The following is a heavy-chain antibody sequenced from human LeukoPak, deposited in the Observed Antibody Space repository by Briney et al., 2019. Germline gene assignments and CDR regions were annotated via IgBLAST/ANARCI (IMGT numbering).Heavy chain of an antibody. CDR3: ARDSMDFWSGYYPFDY. V-gene: IGHV4-38-2*02. Sequence: PSETLSLTCTVSGYSISSGYYWGWIRQPPGKGLEWIGSIYHSGSTYYNPSLKSRVTISVDTSKDHFSLKLSSVTAADTAVYYCARDSMDFWSGYYPFDYWGQGTLVTVSS. J-gene: IGHJ4*02. D-gene: IGHD3-3*01. CDR1: GYSISSGYY. CDR2: IYHSGST.